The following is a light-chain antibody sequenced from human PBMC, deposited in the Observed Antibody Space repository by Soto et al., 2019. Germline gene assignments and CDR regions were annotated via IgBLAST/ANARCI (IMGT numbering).Light chain of an antibody. CDR3: QHRSHWPPT. CDR1: QTVSSY. J-gene: IGKJ1*01. V-gene: IGKV3-11*01. CDR2: DAS. Sequence: EIVLTQSPATLSLSPGERATLSCRASQTVSSYLAWYQQKPGQAPRLLIYDASNRATGIPARFSGRGSGTAFTLPISSLEPEDFAVYYCQHRSHWPPTFGQGTKVQIK.